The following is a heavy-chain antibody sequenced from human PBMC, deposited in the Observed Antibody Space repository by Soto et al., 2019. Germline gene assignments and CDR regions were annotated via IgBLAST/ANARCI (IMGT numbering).Heavy chain of an antibody. CDR2: ISAYNGNT. CDR1: GYTFTSYG. D-gene: IGHD3-22*01. J-gene: IGHJ4*02. Sequence: QVQLVQSGAEVKKPGASVKVSCKASGYTFTSYGISWVRQAPGQGLEWMGWISAYNGNTNYAQKLQGRVTMTTDTSTSTAYMELRSLRSDDTAVYYCARVRRYYDSSGQSDFDSWGQGTLVTVSS. CDR3: ARVRRYYDSSGQSDFDS. V-gene: IGHV1-18*01.